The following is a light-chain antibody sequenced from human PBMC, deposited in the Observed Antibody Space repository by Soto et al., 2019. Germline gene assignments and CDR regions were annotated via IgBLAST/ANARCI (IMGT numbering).Light chain of an antibody. CDR2: DAS. J-gene: IGKJ5*01. Sequence: EIVLTQSPATLSLSPGERATLSCRASQSVSSYLAWYQQKPGQAPRLLIYDASNRATGIPARFSGSGSGTDFTLTISSLEPEDFVVYYCQQRSNWLATFGQGTRLEIK. CDR3: QQRSNWLAT. CDR1: QSVSSY. V-gene: IGKV3-11*01.